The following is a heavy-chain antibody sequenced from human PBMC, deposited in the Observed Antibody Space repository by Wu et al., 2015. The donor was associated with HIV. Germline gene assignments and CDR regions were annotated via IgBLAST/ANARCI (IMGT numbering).Heavy chain of an antibody. CDR2: MKPDSGNT. Sequence: QVQLVQSGAEVKKPGASVRVSCTTSGYTFTNFDINWVRQATGQGPEWMGWMKPDSGNTGYAPTFQGRVAMTRDISTKTAYMELNSLTSEDTAVYFCVRGGRHCNSEGCYSTPDYWGQGTLVTVSS. V-gene: IGHV1-8*01. D-gene: IGHD2-15*01. CDR1: GYTFTNFD. CDR3: VRGGRHCNSEGCYSTPDY. J-gene: IGHJ4*02.